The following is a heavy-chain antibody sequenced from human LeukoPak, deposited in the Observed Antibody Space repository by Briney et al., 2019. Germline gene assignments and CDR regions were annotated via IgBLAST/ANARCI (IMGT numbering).Heavy chain of an antibody. D-gene: IGHD6-13*01. CDR3: ARQKEDVAAAGTSYYYYYGMDV. Sequence: GESLKISCKGSGYTFTTYWIGWVRQMPGKGLEWMGIIYPGDSDTRYSPSFQGQVTISADKSISTAYLQWSSLKASDTAMYYCARQKEDVAAAGTSYYYYYGMDVWGQGTTVTVSS. CDR1: GYTFTTYW. J-gene: IGHJ6*02. CDR2: IYPGDSDT. V-gene: IGHV5-51*01.